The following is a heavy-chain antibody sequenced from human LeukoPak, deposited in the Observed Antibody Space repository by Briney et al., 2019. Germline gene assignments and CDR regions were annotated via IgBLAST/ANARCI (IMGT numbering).Heavy chain of an antibody. CDR2: INHSGST. V-gene: IGHV4-34*01. CDR1: GGSISGYY. Sequence: SSETLSLTCTVSGGSISGYYWSWIRQPPGKGLEWIGEINHSGSTNYNPSLKSRVTISVDTSKNQFSLKLSSVTAADTAVYYCARAGIAVADTPSISTYWGQGTLVTVSS. CDR3: ARAGIAVADTPSISTY. J-gene: IGHJ4*02. D-gene: IGHD6-19*01.